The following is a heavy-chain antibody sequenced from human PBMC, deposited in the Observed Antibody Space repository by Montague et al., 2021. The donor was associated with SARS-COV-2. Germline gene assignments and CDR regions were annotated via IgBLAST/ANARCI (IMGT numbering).Heavy chain of an antibody. CDR1: GGSFSGCY. J-gene: IGHJ6*02. Sequence: SETLSLTCAVYGGSFSGCYCSWIRMRPGEGLERIAVISHSGSTTSNPSLTRRVTISVDTSKTQIALTLSSATVTDTAASYCARVPYRLLCVPRYYGMDVWGQGTTVTVSS. D-gene: IGHD2-2*01. CDR3: ARVPYRLLCVPRYYGMDV. CDR2: ISHSGST. V-gene: IGHV4-34*01.